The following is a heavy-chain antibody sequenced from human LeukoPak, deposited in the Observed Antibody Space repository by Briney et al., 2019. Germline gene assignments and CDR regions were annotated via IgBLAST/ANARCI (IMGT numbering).Heavy chain of an antibody. J-gene: IGHJ1*01. CDR2: IWHDGSEQ. V-gene: IGHV3-33*01. Sequence: GSLRLSCAASGFTFSTYAIHWVRQAPVKGLEWVAVIWHDGSEQYYADSVKVCFIISRDNSKSTTDLQMNSLRAEDTAVYYCAREGDSRWGELSPWGQGTLVTVSA. CDR3: AREGDSRWGELSP. D-gene: IGHD3-16*02. CDR1: GFTFSTYA.